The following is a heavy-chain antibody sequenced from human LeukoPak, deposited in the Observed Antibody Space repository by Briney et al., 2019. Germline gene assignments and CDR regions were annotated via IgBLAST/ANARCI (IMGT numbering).Heavy chain of an antibody. CDR2: INHSGST. Sequence: SETLSLTCAVYGGSFSGYYWSWIRQPPGKGLEWIGEINHSGSTNYNPSLKSRVTISVETSKNQFSLKLSSVTAADTAVYYCARESLAPYGMDVWGQGTTVTVSS. V-gene: IGHV4-34*01. CDR3: ARESLAPYGMDV. CDR1: GGSFSGYY. J-gene: IGHJ6*02.